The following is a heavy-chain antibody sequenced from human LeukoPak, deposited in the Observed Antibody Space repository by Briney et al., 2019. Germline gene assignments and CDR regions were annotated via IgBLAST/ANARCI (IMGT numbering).Heavy chain of an antibody. V-gene: IGHV3-66*01. CDR1: GFTVTSNY. CDR2: IYTDGKT. J-gene: IGHJ4*02. D-gene: IGHD5-24*01. CDR3: ARLDREGYYFPYYFDY. Sequence: GGSLRLSCTVSGFTVTSNYMTWVRQAPGKGLEWVSVIYTDGKTYYADSVKGRFSVSRDNSKNTLFLQMKSLRAEDTAVYFCARLDREGYYFPYYFDYWGQGTRVSVSS.